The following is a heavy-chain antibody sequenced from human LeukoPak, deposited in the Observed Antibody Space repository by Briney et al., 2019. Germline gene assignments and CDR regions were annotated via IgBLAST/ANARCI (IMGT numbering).Heavy chain of an antibody. CDR1: GFTFSSYW. D-gene: IGHD3-22*01. CDR3: ARGADSSGYHKSGFDY. CDR2: INSDGSST. J-gene: IGHJ4*02. V-gene: IGHV3-74*01. Sequence: GRSLRLSCAASGFTFSSYWMPYARQAPGKGLVWVSRINSDGSSTSYADSVKGRFTISRDNAKNTLYLQMNSLRTDDTDVYDCARGADSSGYHKSGFDYWGQGTLVTVSS.